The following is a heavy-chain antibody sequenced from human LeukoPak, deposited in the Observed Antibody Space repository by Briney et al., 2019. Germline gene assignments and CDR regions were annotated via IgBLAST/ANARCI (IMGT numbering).Heavy chain of an antibody. J-gene: IGHJ4*02. CDR3: ARGHCSSASCSDY. D-gene: IGHD2-2*01. V-gene: IGHV3-53*01. Sequence: GGSLRLSCAASGFTVSSNYMSWVRQAPGKGLEWVSVIYSGGSTYYADSVKGRFTISRDNSKNTLYLRMNSLRAEDTAVYYCARGHCSSASCSDYWGQGTLVTVSS. CDR2: IYSGGST. CDR1: GFTVSSNY.